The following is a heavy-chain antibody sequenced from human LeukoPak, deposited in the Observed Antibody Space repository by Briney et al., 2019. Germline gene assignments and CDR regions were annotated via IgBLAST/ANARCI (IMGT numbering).Heavy chain of an antibody. CDR3: ARDIVVVPAARSAFDI. J-gene: IGHJ3*02. V-gene: IGHV3-30-3*01. CDR2: ISHDESRQ. CDR1: GFTFSSYA. Sequence: GGSLRLSCAASGFTFSSYAMDWVRQAPGKGLEWVAVISHDESRQDYADPVKGRFTISRDNSQNTLFLQMDSLRIEDTAVYYCARDIVVVPAARSAFDIWGQGTMVTVSS. D-gene: IGHD2-2*01.